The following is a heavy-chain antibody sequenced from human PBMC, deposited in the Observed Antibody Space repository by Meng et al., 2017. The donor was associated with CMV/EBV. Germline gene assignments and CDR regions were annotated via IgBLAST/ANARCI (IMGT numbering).Heavy chain of an antibody. CDR2: INHSGST. V-gene: IGHV4-34*01. CDR1: GGSFRCYY. Sequence: QVQLRSFGAGLLTPSETRSLSCVVYGGSFRCYYWWSTVRHPGKEREWIGEINHSGSTNYNPSLKSRVTISVDTSKNQFSPQQSSVTAADTAVYYCARGGNWFDPWGQGTLVTVSS. CDR3: ARGGNWFDP. J-gene: IGHJ5*02.